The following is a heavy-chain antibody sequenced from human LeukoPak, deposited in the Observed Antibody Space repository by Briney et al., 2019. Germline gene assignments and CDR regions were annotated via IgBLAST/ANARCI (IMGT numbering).Heavy chain of an antibody. D-gene: IGHD3-10*01. CDR3: ARESRLLWFGELSDPIDY. CDR2: IYTSGST. Sequence: PSETLSLTCTVSGGSISSYYWSWIRQPAGKGLEWIGRIYTSGSTNYNPSLKNRVTMSVDTSKNQFSLKLSSVTAADTAVYYCARESRLLWFGELSDPIDYWGQGTLVTVSS. J-gene: IGHJ4*02. CDR1: GGSISSYY. V-gene: IGHV4-4*07.